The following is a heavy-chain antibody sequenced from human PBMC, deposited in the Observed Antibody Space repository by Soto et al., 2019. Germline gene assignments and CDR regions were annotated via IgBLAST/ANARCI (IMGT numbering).Heavy chain of an antibody. V-gene: IGHV1-18*01. J-gene: IGHJ6*02. D-gene: IGHD2-2*01. CDR3: AREGYCISTSCRHYDYYGMDV. Sequence: QVQLVQSGAEVKKPGASVKVSCKASGYTFTSYGISWVRQAPGQGLEWMGWISAYNGNTNYAQKLQGRVTITTDTSTSTAYMELRSLRPDDTAVYYCAREGYCISTSCRHYDYYGMDVWGQGTTVTVSS. CDR2: ISAYNGNT. CDR1: GYTFTSYG.